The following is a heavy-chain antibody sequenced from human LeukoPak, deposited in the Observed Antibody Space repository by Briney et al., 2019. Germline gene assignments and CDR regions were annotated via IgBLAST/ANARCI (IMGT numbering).Heavy chain of an antibody. Sequence: GASVTVSCKASGYTFTGYYMHWVRQAPGQGLEWMGRINPNSGGTNYAQKFQGRVTMTRDTSISTAYMELSRLRSDDTAVYYCARVLGSGSYSNYFDYWGQGTLVTVSS. CDR3: ARVLGSGSYSNYFDY. V-gene: IGHV1-2*06. D-gene: IGHD1-26*01. CDR1: GYTFTGYY. CDR2: INPNSGGT. J-gene: IGHJ4*02.